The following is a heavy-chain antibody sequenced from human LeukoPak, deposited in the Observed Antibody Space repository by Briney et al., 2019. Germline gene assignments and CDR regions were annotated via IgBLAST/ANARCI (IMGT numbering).Heavy chain of an antibody. CDR2: IYTSGST. CDR1: GGSISSGSYY. D-gene: IGHD4-17*01. V-gene: IGHV4-61*02. Sequence: SQTLSLTCTVSGGSISSGSYYWSWIRQPAGKGLEWIGRIYTSGSTNYNPSLKSRVTISVDTSKNQFSLKLSSVTAADTAVYYCARDHYGDYDNLYYYYMDVWGKGTTVTVSS. J-gene: IGHJ6*03. CDR3: ARDHYGDYDNLYYYYMDV.